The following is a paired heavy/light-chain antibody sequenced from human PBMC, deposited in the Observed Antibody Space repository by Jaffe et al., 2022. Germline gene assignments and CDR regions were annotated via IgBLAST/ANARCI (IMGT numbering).Light chain of an antibody. J-gene: IGKJ5*01. CDR2: WAS. V-gene: IGKV4-1*01. Sequence: DIVMTQSPDSLAVSLGERATINCKSSQSVLYSSNNKNYLAWYQQKPGQPPKLLIYWASTRESGVPERFSGSGSGTDFTLTISSLQAEDVAVYYCQQYYTTPITFGQGTRLEIK. CDR3: QQYYTTPIT. CDR1: QSVLYSSNNKNY.
Heavy chain of an antibody. V-gene: IGHV4-59*01. J-gene: IGHJ6*03. CDR2: VFYSGST. CDR3: ARQQGYFDSGGSYYYYYYMDV. D-gene: IGHD3-9*01. CDR1: GGSISSYY. Sequence: QVQLQESGPGLVKPSETLSLTCTVSGGSISSYYWSWIRQPPGKGLEWIGYVFYSGSTNYNPSLKSRVTISVDTSKNQFSLKLSSVTAADTAVYYCARQQGYFDSGGSYYYYYYMDVWGKGTTVTVSS.